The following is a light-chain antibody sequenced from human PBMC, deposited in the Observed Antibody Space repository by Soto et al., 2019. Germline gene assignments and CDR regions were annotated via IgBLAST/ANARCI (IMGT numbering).Light chain of an antibody. Sequence: QSVLTQPASVSGSAGQSITISCTGTSSDFGTYNVVSWYQQRPGEAPKLMIYQVTKRPSGVSNRFSGSKSGNTASLTISGLQAEDEAHYYCSSYAGTNTFLFGTGTKVTVL. V-gene: IGLV2-23*02. CDR3: SSYAGTNTFL. CDR1: SSDFGTYNV. CDR2: QVT. J-gene: IGLJ1*01.